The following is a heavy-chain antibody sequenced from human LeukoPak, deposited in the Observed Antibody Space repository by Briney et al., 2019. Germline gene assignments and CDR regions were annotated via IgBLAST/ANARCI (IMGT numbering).Heavy chain of an antibody. D-gene: IGHD6-13*01. CDR3: ARPRTGYSSSWPF. CDR2: IYPADSDI. Sequence: GESLKISCKGSGYSFTNYWIGWVRQMPGKGLEWMGIIYPADSDIRYSPSFQGQVTVSADKSTSIAYLQWSSLKASDTAMYYCARPRTGYSSSWPFWGQGTLVTVSS. V-gene: IGHV5-51*01. J-gene: IGHJ4*02. CDR1: GYSFTNYW.